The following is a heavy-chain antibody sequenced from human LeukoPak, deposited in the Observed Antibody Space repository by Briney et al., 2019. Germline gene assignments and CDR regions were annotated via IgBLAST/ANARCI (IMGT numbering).Heavy chain of an antibody. CDR1: GYTFTSYD. J-gene: IGHJ4*02. V-gene: IGHV1-8*01. CDR3: AAHTYYYSSGSFAY. CDR2: INPSSGNT. D-gene: IGHD3-10*01. Sequence: ASVKVSCKASGYTFTSYDINWVRQTTGQGPEWMGWINPSSGNTGYAHRFKGRVTITRDTSTNTAYLELSSLRSDDTAVYYCAAHTYYYSSGSFAYWGQGTLVTVSS.